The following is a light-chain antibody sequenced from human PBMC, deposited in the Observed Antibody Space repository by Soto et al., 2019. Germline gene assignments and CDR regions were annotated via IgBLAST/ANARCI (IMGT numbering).Light chain of an antibody. CDR2: GDN. J-gene: IGLJ1*01. Sequence: QSVLTQPPSVSGAPGQRVPTSCTGSTSNIGAPYDVHWYQHLPGTAPKLLIYGDNNRPSGVPDRFSGSKSGTSAALAIISVQAEDEGDYYCQSYDLSLRNYVFGSGTKVTVL. CDR3: QSYDLSLRNYV. V-gene: IGLV1-40*01. CDR1: TSNIGAPYD.